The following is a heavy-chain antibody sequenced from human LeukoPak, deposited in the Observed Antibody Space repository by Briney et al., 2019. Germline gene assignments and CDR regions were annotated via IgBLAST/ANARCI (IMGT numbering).Heavy chain of an antibody. CDR3: ARGSDGDYVREGWFDP. V-gene: IGHV4-59*01. Sequence: PSETLSLTCTVSGASISGYYWNWIRQPPGKELEWIGYIYYSGSTNYNPSLKSRVTISVDTSKNQFSLRLSSLTAADTAVYYCARGSDGDYVREGWFDPWGQGTLVTVSS. CDR2: IYYSGST. CDR1: GASISGYY. J-gene: IGHJ5*02. D-gene: IGHD4-17*01.